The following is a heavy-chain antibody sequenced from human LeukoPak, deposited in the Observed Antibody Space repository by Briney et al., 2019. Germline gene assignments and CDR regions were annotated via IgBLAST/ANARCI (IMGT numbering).Heavy chain of an antibody. CDR1: DGSISSGGYS. J-gene: IGHJ4*02. D-gene: IGHD6-19*01. V-gene: IGHV4-30-2*01. Sequence: PSQTLSLTCAVSDGSISSGGYSWSWIRQPPGKGLEWIGYIYHSGSTYYNPSLKSRVTISLDTSKNQFSLKLSSVTAADTAVYYCATLDSSGWYVGYWGQGTLVTVSS. CDR2: IYHSGST. CDR3: ATLDSSGWYVGY.